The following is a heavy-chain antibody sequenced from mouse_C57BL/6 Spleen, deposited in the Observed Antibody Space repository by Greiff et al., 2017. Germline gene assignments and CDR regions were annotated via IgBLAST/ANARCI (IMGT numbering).Heavy chain of an antibody. D-gene: IGHD2-2*01. CDR1: GYSITRGYD. CDR2: ISYSGST. V-gene: IGHV3-1*01. J-gene: IGHJ1*03. CDR3: ARIYGYEYFDV. Sequence: VQLKESGPGMVKPSQSLSLTCTVTGYSITRGYDWHWIRHFPGNKLEWMGYISYSGSTNYNPSLKSRISITHDTSKNHFFLKLNSVTTEDTATYYCARIYGYEYFDVWGTGTTVTVSS.